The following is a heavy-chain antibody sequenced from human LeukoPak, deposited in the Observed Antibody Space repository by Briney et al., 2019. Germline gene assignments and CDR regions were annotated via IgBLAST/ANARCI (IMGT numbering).Heavy chain of an antibody. J-gene: IGHJ4*02. V-gene: IGHV3-7*01. CDR1: GFTFSGAW. Sequence: GGSLRLSCTASGFTFSGAWMTWVRQAPGKGLEWVANIREDGTEKNYVDSVKGRFTISRDNAKNSLFLQMGNLRDDDTAIYYCARHVGISFWGQGALVTVSS. CDR2: IREDGTEK. CDR3: ARHVGISF. D-gene: IGHD7-27*01.